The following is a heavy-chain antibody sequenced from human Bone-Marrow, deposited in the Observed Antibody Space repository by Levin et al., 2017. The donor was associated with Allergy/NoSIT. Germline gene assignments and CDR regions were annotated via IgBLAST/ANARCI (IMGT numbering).Heavy chain of an antibody. V-gene: IGHV3-23*01. J-gene: IGHJ4*02. CDR1: GFTFNTYT. Sequence: PGGSLRLSCEASGFTFNTYTMNWVRQAPGKGLEWVSLIASGSGSTYYAGSVQGRFTISRDNSKNTLYLQMNSLRVEDTALYYCARGTTDLEYWGQGILVTVSS. CDR3: ARGTTDLEY. D-gene: IGHD1-1*01. CDR2: IASGSGST.